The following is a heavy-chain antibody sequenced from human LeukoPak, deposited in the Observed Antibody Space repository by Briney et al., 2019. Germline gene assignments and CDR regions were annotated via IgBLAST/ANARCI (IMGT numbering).Heavy chain of an antibody. Sequence: GGSLRLSCAASGFTFDDYGMSWVRQAPGKGLEWVSGINWNGGSTGYADSVKGRFTISRDDSRNTLSLQMNSLRVEDTAVYYCARDLAWGAFDYWGQGILVAVSS. CDR2: INWNGGST. J-gene: IGHJ4*02. CDR1: GFTFDDYG. V-gene: IGHV3-20*04. D-gene: IGHD7-27*01. CDR3: ARDLAWGAFDY.